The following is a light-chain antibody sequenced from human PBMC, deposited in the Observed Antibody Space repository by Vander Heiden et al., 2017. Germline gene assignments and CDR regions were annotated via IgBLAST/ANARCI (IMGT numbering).Light chain of an antibody. CDR1: QSISSY. CDR3: QQSYNTPRT. V-gene: IGKV1-39*01. CDR2: GAS. Sequence: DIQMTPSPSSLSASVGDRVTITCRASQSISSYLNWYQQKPGKAPNLLIYGASSLRSGVPSRFSGSGSGTDFTLTISSLQPEDFATYYCQQSYNTPRTFGQGTKLEIK. J-gene: IGKJ2*01.